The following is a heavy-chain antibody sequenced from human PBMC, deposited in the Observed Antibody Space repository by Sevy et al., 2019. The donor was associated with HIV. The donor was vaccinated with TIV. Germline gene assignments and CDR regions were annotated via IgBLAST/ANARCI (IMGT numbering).Heavy chain of an antibody. J-gene: IGHJ6*03. Sequence: GGSLRLSCAASGFTFDDYAMHWVRQAPGKGLGWVSGIGWNTGFIAYADSVMGRFTISRDNAKNSLYLQMNSLRAEDTALYYCVKDMDPRYVYYYMDVWGKGTTVTVSS. CDR1: GFTFDDYA. CDR3: VKDMDPRYVYYYMDV. D-gene: IGHD5-12*01. CDR2: IGWNTGFI. V-gene: IGHV3-9*01.